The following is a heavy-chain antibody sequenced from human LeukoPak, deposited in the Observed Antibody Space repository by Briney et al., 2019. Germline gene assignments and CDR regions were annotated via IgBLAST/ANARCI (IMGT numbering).Heavy chain of an antibody. Sequence: SVTVSFTASGGTFSSYAISWVRQAPGQGLEWMGGIIPIFGTANYAQKFQGRVTITADESTSTAYMELSSLRSEDTAVYYCARLCGGDCYPDFDYWGQGTLVTVSS. V-gene: IGHV1-69*13. CDR1: GGTFSSYA. D-gene: IGHD2-21*02. CDR3: ARLCGGDCYPDFDY. CDR2: IIPIFGTA. J-gene: IGHJ4*02.